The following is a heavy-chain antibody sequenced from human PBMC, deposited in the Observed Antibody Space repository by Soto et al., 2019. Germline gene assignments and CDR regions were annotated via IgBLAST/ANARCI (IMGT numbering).Heavy chain of an antibody. J-gene: IGHJ4*02. Sequence: EVQLVESGGGLVQPGGSLRLSCAASGFTFSSYSMNWVRQAPGKGLEWVSYISSSSRTIYYAASVKGRFTISRDNAKNSLYLQVNSLRDEDTAVYYCARSPYYYDSSNYYGYWGQGTLVTVSS. D-gene: IGHD3-22*01. CDR3: ARSPYYYDSSNYYGY. V-gene: IGHV3-48*02. CDR1: GFTFSSYS. CDR2: ISSSSRTI.